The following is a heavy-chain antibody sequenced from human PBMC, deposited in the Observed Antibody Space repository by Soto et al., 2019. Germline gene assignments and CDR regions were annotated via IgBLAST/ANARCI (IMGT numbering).Heavy chain of an antibody. Sequence: ASVKVSCKASGFTFSSSAIQWVRQARGQRLEWIGWVVVGSGNTNYAPQFQERVTITRDMATRTSYMELSSLRSEDTALYYCAADSGDDSTGYGADYWGQGTLVTVSS. J-gene: IGHJ4*02. CDR1: GFTFSSSA. D-gene: IGHD3-22*01. CDR2: VVVGSGNT. V-gene: IGHV1-58*02. CDR3: AADSGDDSTGYGADY.